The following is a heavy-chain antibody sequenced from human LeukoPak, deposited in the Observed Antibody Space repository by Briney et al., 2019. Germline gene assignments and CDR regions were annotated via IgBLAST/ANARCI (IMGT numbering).Heavy chain of an antibody. Sequence: GGSLRLSCAASGFTFSDHYMDWVRQAPGKGLEWVGRIRNKANSYTTQYAASVKGRFTISRDDSKNSLYLQMNSLKTEETAVYYCARVEFGGKRGYFDYWGQGTLVTVSS. CDR3: ARVEFGGKRGYFDY. D-gene: IGHD4-23*01. J-gene: IGHJ4*02. V-gene: IGHV3-72*01. CDR2: IRNKANSYTT. CDR1: GFTFSDHY.